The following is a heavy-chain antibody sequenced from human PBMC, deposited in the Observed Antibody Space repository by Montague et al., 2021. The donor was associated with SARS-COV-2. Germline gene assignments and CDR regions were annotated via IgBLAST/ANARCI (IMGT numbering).Heavy chain of an antibody. CDR1: GGSISSGSYH. J-gene: IGHJ4*02. Sequence: TLSLTCTVSGGSISSGSYHWSWIRQPAGKGLEWIGRIYTSGTTDYSFSLKSRVTISVDTSKSQFSLKLTSVTAADTAVYYCARAHSGSWAHLDNWGQGGLVTVSS. V-gene: IGHV4-61*02. CDR2: IYTSGTT. D-gene: IGHD5-12*01. CDR3: ARAHSGSWAHLDN.